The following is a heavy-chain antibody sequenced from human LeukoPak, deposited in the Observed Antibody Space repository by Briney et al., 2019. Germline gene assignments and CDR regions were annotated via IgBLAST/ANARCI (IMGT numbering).Heavy chain of an antibody. CDR2: ISYDGSNK. CDR1: GFTFSSYA. V-gene: IGHV3-30*01. D-gene: IGHD3-22*01. Sequence: QPGGSLRLSWAASGFTFSSYAMDWVRQAPGKGLEWVAVISYDGSNKYYADSVKGRFTISRDNSNNTLYLQMNSLRAEDTAVYYCARDFSYDSSGYYPPGYWGQGTLVTVSS. J-gene: IGHJ4*02. CDR3: ARDFSYDSSGYYPPGY.